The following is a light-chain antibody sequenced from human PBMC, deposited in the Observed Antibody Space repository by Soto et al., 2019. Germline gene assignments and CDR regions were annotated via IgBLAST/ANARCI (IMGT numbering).Light chain of an antibody. Sequence: DIQMTQSPSTLSASVGDRVTITCRASQSISSWLAWYQQKPGKAPKLLIYKASSLESGVPSRFSGSGSGTEFTLTISSLQPYDFATYYCQQYNSYWVTFGQGTKVEIK. CDR2: KAS. V-gene: IGKV1-5*03. CDR3: QQYNSYWVT. J-gene: IGKJ1*01. CDR1: QSISSW.